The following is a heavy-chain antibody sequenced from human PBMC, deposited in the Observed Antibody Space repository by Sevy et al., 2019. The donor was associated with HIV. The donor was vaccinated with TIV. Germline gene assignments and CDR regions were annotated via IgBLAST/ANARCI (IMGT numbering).Heavy chain of an antibody. Sequence: GGSLRLSCAASGFSFSQYSMNWVRQAPGKGLEWLSYISDTSGTIYYAASVKGRFTISRDNAKNSVYLQMNSLRDEDTAVYYCARVVLYYDANYCDYWGQGALVTVSS. CDR3: ARVVLYYDANYCDY. D-gene: IGHD3-22*01. CDR2: ISDTSGTI. J-gene: IGHJ4*02. V-gene: IGHV3-48*02. CDR1: GFSFSQYS.